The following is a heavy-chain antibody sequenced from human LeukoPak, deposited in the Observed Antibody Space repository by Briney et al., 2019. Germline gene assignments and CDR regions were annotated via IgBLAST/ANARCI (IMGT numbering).Heavy chain of an antibody. J-gene: IGHJ6*04. CDR1: GGSISAYY. V-gene: IGHV4-4*07. CDR2: IYTSGSA. D-gene: IGHD6-19*01. Sequence: SETLSLTCTVSGGSISAYYWNWIRQPAGKGLEWIGRIYTSGSANYNPSLKSRVTMSVDTSKNQFSLRLSSVPAADTAVYYCARGRNSYSSGWFRDYGMDVWGKGTTVTVSS. CDR3: ARGRNSYSSGWFRDYGMDV.